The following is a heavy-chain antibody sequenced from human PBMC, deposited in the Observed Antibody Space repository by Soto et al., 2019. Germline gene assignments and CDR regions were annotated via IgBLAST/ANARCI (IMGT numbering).Heavy chain of an antibody. CDR1: GYTFTSYG. CDR3: ARGRGNGRHDFWSGYYNRYYYYYMDV. J-gene: IGHJ6*03. V-gene: IGHV1-18*01. CDR2: ISAYNGNT. Sequence: ASVNVSCKASGYTFTSYGISWVRQAPGQGLEWMGWISAYNGNTNYAQKLQGRVTMTTDTSTSTAYMELRSLRSDDTAVYYCARGRGNGRHDFWSGYYNRYYYYYMDVWGKGTTVTVSS. D-gene: IGHD3-3*01.